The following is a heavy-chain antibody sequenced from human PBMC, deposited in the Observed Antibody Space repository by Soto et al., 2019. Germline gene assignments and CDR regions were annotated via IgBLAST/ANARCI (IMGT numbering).Heavy chain of an antibody. CDR2: ISSNGGRT. Sequence: GGSLRLSCSASGLTLSTFAMHWVRLAPGKGLEYVSSISSNGGRTYYADSVKGRFTLSRDNSNSNLFLQMSSLRPEDTAVYFCVKGLATAWGRYFEGWGQGTMVTAPQ. J-gene: IGHJ4*02. V-gene: IGHV3-64D*08. CDR3: VKGLATAWGRYFEG. CDR1: GLTLSTFA. D-gene: IGHD3-16*01.